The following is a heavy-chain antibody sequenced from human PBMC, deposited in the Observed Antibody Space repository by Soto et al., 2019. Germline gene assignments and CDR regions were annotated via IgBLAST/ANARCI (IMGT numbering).Heavy chain of an antibody. Sequence: SETLSLTCTVCGGSIGSGGYYWRWIRQHPWKGLEWIGYIYYSGSTYYNPSLESRVTISVDTSKNQFSLKLSSVTAADTAVCYSASTIINYYASSGYSYFDYWGQGTLVTVSS. D-gene: IGHD3-22*01. CDR2: IYYSGST. CDR3: ASTIINYYASSGYSYFDY. CDR1: GGSIGSGGYY. V-gene: IGHV4-31*03. J-gene: IGHJ4*02.